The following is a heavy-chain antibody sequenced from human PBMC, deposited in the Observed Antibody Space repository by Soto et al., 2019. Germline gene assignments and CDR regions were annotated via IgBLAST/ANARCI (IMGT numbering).Heavy chain of an antibody. CDR2: IIPIFGTA. CDR3: ASVGYYDILTGDLGTEGSWFDA. Sequence: QVQLVQSGAEVKKPGSSVKVSCKASGGTFSSYAISWVRQAPGQGLEWMGGIIPIFGTANYAQKFQGRVTISADEYTSTAYMELSSLRSEETAVDYCASVGYYDILTGDLGTEGSWFDAWGQGPLVTVSS. J-gene: IGHJ5*02. D-gene: IGHD3-9*01. V-gene: IGHV1-69*12. CDR1: GGTFSSYA.